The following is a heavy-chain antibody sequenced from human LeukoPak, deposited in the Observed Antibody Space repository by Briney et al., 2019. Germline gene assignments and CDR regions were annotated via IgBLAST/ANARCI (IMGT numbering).Heavy chain of an antibody. CDR3: ARDLGTMIVVAKTLHDAFDI. V-gene: IGHV4-39*07. Sequence: SETLSLTCTVSGGSISSSSYYWGWIRQPPGKGLEWIGSIYYSGSTYYNPSLKSRVTISVDTSKNQFSLKLSSVTAADTAVYYCARDLGTMIVVAKTLHDAFDIWGQGTMVTVSS. CDR1: GGSISSSSYY. J-gene: IGHJ3*02. D-gene: IGHD3-22*01. CDR2: IYYSGST.